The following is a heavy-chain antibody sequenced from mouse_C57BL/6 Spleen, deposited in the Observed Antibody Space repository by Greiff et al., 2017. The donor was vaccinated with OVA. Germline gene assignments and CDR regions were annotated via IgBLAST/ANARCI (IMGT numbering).Heavy chain of an antibody. D-gene: IGHD1-1*01. CDR1: GYTFTSYW. V-gene: IGHV1-74*01. CDR2: IHPSDSDT. CDR3: AIEYYGSSPWFAY. J-gene: IGHJ3*01. Sequence: QVQLQQPGAELVKPGASVKVSCKASGYTFTSYWMHWVKQRPGQGLEWIGRIHPSDSDTNYNQKFKGKATLTVAKSSSTAYMQLSSLTSEDSAVYYCAIEYYGSSPWFAYWGQGTLVTVSA.